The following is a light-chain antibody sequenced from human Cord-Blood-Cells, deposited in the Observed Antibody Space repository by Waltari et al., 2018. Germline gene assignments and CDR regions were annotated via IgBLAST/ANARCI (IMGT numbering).Light chain of an antibody. CDR3: QQRSNWPPYT. Sequence: EIVLPPSPATLSLSPGERATLSCRASQSVSSYLAWYQQKPGQAPRLLIYDASNRATGIPARFSGSGSGTDFTLTINSLEPEDFAVYYCQQRSNWPPYTFGQGTKLEIK. J-gene: IGKJ2*01. CDR2: DAS. V-gene: IGKV3-11*01. CDR1: QSVSSY.